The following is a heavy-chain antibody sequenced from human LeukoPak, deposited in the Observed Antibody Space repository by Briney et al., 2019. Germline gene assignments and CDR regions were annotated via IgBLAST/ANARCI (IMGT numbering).Heavy chain of an antibody. V-gene: IGHV1-69*06. CDR2: ILPIYPTA. CDR1: GFTFTSYG. J-gene: IGHJ6*03. Sequence: ASVKVSCKASGFTFTSYGISWVRQAPGQGLEWLGSILPIYPTANYAPNFQGRVTITADNSTGTVYLDLSGLRSDDTAVYFCARGPPNYYYMGVWGKGTAVTISS. CDR3: ARGPPNYYYMGV.